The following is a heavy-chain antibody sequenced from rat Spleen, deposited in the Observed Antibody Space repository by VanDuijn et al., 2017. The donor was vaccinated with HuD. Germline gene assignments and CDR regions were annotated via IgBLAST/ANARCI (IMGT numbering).Heavy chain of an antibody. Sequence: EVQLVESGGGLVQPGRSLKLSCAASGFTFSDYYMAWVRQAPKKGLEWVASISYEGSSTYYGDSVKGRFTISRDNAKSTLYLQMNSLRSEDTATYYCARSGNYPALWDAWGQGASVTVSS. CDR3: ARSGNYPALWDA. CDR2: ISYEGSST. D-gene: IGHD1-4*01. J-gene: IGHJ4*01. CDR1: GFTFSDYY. V-gene: IGHV5-22*01.